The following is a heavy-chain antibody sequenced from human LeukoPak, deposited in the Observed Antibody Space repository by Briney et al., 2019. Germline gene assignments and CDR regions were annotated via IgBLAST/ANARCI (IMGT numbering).Heavy chain of an antibody. CDR2: LYSNGNT. CDR1: GFTVSSKY. J-gene: IGHJ4*02. D-gene: IGHD3-22*01. CDR3: ARDYYDGSAYYSYYEY. V-gene: IGHV3-53*01. Sequence: GSLRLSCAASGFTVSSKYMSWVRQAPGKGLEWVSTLYSNGNTYYADSVKGRFTISRDNSKNTLSLQMNSLRAEDTAVYYCARDYYDGSAYYSYYEYWGQGTLVTVSS.